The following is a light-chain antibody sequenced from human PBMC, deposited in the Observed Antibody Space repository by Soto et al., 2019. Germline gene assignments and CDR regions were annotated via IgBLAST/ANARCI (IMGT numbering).Light chain of an antibody. CDR2: GAS. CDR1: QSLNRN. J-gene: IGKJ3*01. V-gene: IGKV3D-15*01. CDR3: QHYHDWPPAFT. Sequence: EILMTQSPATLSVSPGERATLSCRASQSLNRNLAWYQQKPGQAPRLIIYGASTRASGIPARFSGSGSGTEFTLTISSLHSEDFALYYCQHYHDWPPAFTFGPGTKVDL.